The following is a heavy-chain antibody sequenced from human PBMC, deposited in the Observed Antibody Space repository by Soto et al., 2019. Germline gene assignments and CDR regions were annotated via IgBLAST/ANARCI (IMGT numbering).Heavy chain of an antibody. CDR2: IYYSGST. Sequence: SETLSLTCTVSGGSISSGGYYWSWIRQHPGKGLEWIGYIYYSGSTYYNPSLKSRVTISVDTSKNQFSLKLSSVTAADTAVYYCARVRDSNYRLYYFDYWGQGTLVTVSS. V-gene: IGHV4-31*03. J-gene: IGHJ4*02. D-gene: IGHD4-4*01. CDR3: ARVRDSNYRLYYFDY. CDR1: GGSISSGGYY.